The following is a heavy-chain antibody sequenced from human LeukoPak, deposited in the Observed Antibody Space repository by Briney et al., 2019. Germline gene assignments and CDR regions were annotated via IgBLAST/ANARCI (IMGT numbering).Heavy chain of an antibody. V-gene: IGHV3-9*01. Sequence: PGGSLRLSCAASGFTFDDYAMHWVRQAPGKGLEWVSGISWNSGSMGYADSVKGRFTISRDNAKNSLYLQMNSLRAEDTALYYCAKVWIVVAANDAFDIWGQGTMVTVSS. CDR3: AKVWIVVAANDAFDI. CDR1: GFTFDDYA. CDR2: ISWNSGSM. D-gene: IGHD2-15*01. J-gene: IGHJ3*02.